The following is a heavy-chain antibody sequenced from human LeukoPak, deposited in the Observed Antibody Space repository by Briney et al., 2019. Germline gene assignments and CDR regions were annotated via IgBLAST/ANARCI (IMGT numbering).Heavy chain of an antibody. J-gene: IGHJ4*02. Sequence: SETLSLTCTVSGASISSVYWSWIRQPPGKGLEWIGYIYYSGSTNYNPSLKSRVTISIDTSKNQFSLKLSSVTAADTAVYYCARQYSYGSNFDYWGQGTLVTVSS. D-gene: IGHD5-18*01. V-gene: IGHV4-59*08. CDR2: IYYSGST. CDR1: GASISSVY. CDR3: ARQYSYGSNFDY.